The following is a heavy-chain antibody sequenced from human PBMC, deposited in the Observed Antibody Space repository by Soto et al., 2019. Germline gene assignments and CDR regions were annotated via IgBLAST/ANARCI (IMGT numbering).Heavy chain of an antibody. CDR3: ARVEAPLIHSDHYYYGMDV. CDR2: IWYDGTNA. D-gene: IGHD5-18*01. J-gene: IGHJ6*01. Sequence: QVQLVESGGGVVRPARSLRLACEASGFTFSTYGMHWVRQAPGKGLQWVAVIWYDGTNAYYADSVKGRFTISRDNSKDTLYLEMNNLRAEDTAVYYCARVEAPLIHSDHYYYGMDVWGQGTTVTVAS. V-gene: IGHV3-33*01. CDR1: GFTFSTYG.